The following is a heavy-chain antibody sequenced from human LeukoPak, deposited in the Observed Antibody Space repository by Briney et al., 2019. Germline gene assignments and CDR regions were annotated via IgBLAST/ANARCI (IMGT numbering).Heavy chain of an antibody. V-gene: IGHV2-70*04. J-gene: IGHJ4*02. D-gene: IGHD3-22*01. CDR3: ARDPYYYDSSAQNYFDD. CDR1: GFSLSTSGMR. Sequence: SGPALVKPTQTLTLTCTFSGFSLSTSGMRVSWIRQPPGKALEWLARIDWDDDKFYSTSLKTRLTISKDTSKNQVVLTMTNMDPVNTATYYCARDPYYYDSSAQNYFDDGGQVILVTVSS. CDR2: IDWDDDK.